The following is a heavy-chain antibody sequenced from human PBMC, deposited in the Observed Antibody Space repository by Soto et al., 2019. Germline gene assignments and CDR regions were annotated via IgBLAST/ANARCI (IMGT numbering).Heavy chain of an antibody. V-gene: IGHV3-33*01. D-gene: IGHD3-10*01. Sequence: QVQLVESGGGVVQPGRSLRLSCAASGFTFSSYGMHWVRQAPGKGLEWVAVIWYDGSNKYYADSVKGRFTISRDNSKNTLYLQMNSLRAQDTAVDYCARDKSEGLSHPGEKEDYVDYWGQGTLVTVSS. CDR2: IWYDGSNK. CDR3: ARDKSEGLSHPGEKEDYVDY. J-gene: IGHJ4*02. CDR1: GFTFSSYG.